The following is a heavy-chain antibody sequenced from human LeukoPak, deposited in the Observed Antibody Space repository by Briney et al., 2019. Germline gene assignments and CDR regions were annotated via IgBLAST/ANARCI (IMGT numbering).Heavy chain of an antibody. D-gene: IGHD6-19*01. J-gene: IGHJ4*02. CDR2: IDWDDDK. V-gene: IGHV2-70*04. CDR1: GFSLSTSGMR. CDR3: ALTIAVAGIVDY. Sequence: SGPALVKPTQTLTLTCTFSGFSLSTSGMRVSWIRQPPGKALEWLARIDWDDDKFYSTSLKTRLTISKDTSKNQVVLTMTNMDPVDTATHYCALTIAVAGIVDYWGQGTLVTVSS.